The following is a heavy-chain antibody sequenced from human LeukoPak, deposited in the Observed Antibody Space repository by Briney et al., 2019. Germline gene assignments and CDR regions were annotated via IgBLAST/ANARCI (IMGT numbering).Heavy chain of an antibody. CDR1: GFTFSTYS. J-gene: IGHJ4*02. CDR3: ARGAGRGGVRFDY. V-gene: IGHV3-21*01. CDR2: ISGSSRYI. Sequence: GGSLRLSCVASGFTFSTYSLNWVRQAPGKGLEWVSSISGSSRYIYYADLVKGRFTISRDNAKNSLYLQMNSLRAEDTAVYYCARGAGRGGVRFDYWGQGTLVTVSS. D-gene: IGHD3-16*01.